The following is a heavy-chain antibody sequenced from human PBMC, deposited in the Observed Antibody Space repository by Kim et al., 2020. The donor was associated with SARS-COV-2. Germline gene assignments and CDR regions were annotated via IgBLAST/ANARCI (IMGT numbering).Heavy chain of an antibody. CDR3: ARHRQYGYESSYYHDY. V-gene: IGHV4-39*01. Sequence: SETLSLTCTVSGDSISSSRYYWGWIRQPPGKGLEWIGGISSSGGINDNPSLRSRVTISADKSKNQLSLRLNSVTAADTAVYFCARHRQYGYESSYYHDY. J-gene: IGHJ4*01. CDR2: ISSSGGI. CDR1: GDSISSSRYY. D-gene: IGHD6-13*01.